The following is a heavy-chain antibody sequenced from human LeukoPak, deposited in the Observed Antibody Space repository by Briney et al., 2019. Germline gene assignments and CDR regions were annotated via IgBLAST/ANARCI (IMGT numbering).Heavy chain of an antibody. CDR1: GFTFCRYE. V-gene: IGHV3-48*03. CDR2: ITSSGRTI. CDR3: VREGAYCSGASCYFDY. J-gene: IGHJ4*02. D-gene: IGHD2-15*01. Sequence: PGGSLSLSCTPSGFTFCRYEMPWVRQAPGKALEWVSYITSSGRTIYYANSVKGRFTISRDNAKNSLYLQMSSLRAEDTAVYYCVREGAYCSGASCYFDYWGQGTLVTVSS.